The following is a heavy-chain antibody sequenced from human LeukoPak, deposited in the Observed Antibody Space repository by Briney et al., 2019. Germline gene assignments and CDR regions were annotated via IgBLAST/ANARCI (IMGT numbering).Heavy chain of an antibody. J-gene: IGHJ4*02. Sequence: SETLSLTCAVSGGSISSGGYFWSWIRQPPGKGLEWIGYIYHSGSTYCNPSLKSRVTISVDRSKNQFSLKLSSVTAADTAVYYCARAGGYSYGPLLFDYWGQGTLVTVSS. CDR2: IYHSGST. CDR1: GGSISSGGYF. V-gene: IGHV4-30-2*01. D-gene: IGHD5-18*01. CDR3: ARAGGYSYGPLLFDY.